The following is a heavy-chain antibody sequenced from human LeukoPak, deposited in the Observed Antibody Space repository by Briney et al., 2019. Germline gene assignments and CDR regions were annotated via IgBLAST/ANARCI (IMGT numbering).Heavy chain of an antibody. CDR1: GGSISSSSYY. V-gene: IGHV4-61*05. CDR2: IYYSGST. J-gene: IGHJ4*02. CDR3: ARLSDCSGGSCYVGY. Sequence: SETLSLTCTVSGGSISSSSYYWSWIRQPPGKGLEWIGYIYYSGSTNYNPSLKSRVTISVDTSKNQFSLKLSSVTAADTAVYYCARLSDCSGGSCYVGYWGQGTLVTVSS. D-gene: IGHD2-15*01.